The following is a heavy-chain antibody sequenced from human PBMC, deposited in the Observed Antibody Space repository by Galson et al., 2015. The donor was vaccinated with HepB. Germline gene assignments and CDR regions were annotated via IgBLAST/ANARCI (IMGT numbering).Heavy chain of an antibody. CDR1: GFILSNSD. CDR2: ISGGGGTI. Sequence: SLRLSCAASGFILSNSDMNWVRQAPGKGLEWVSGISGGGGTISYADSVKGRFTISRDSSKNTLYLQMNSLRAEDTAVYYCAAEVGLDYGLDYWGQGTLVTVSS. J-gene: IGHJ4*02. CDR3: AAEVGLDYGLDY. D-gene: IGHD4-17*01. V-gene: IGHV3-23*01.